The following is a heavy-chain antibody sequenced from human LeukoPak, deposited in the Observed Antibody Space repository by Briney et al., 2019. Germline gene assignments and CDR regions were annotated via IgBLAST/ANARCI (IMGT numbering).Heavy chain of an antibody. CDR3: AKENTVGATDS. D-gene: IGHD1-26*01. J-gene: IGHJ4*02. Sequence: GGSLRLSCIASGFTFNNYAMSWVRQAPGMGLEWVSTISGSSDITYNPDSYYPDSVKGRFTISRDNYKKTLYLQMSSLRPEDTAVDFCAKENTVGATDSWGQGTLVTVSS. V-gene: IGHV3-23*01. CDR2: ISGSSDITYNPDS. CDR1: GFTFNNYA.